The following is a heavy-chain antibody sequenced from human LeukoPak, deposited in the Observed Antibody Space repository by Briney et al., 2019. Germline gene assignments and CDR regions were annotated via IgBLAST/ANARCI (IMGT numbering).Heavy chain of an antibody. Sequence: SETLSLTCTVSGYSITSGDYWGWIRQPPGKGLEWIGTFYHSGSTYYNPSLKSRVTISTDTSKNQFSLKLSSVTAADTAVYYCARKGPLTKVYWGQGTLVTVSS. CDR1: GYSITSGDY. D-gene: IGHD1-14*01. V-gene: IGHV4-38-2*02. CDR2: FYHSGST. J-gene: IGHJ4*02. CDR3: ARKGPLTKVY.